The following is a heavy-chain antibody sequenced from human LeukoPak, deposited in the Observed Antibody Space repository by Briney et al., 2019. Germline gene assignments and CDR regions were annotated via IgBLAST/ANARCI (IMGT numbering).Heavy chain of an antibody. CDR3: ARRWEPLDDAFDI. V-gene: IGHV4-39*01. CDR1: GGSISSSSYY. Sequence: SETLSLTCTVSGGSISSSSYYWGWIRQPPGKGLEWIGSIYYSGSTYYNPSLKSLVTISVDTSKNQFSLKLSSVTAADTAVYYCARRWEPLDDAFDIWGQGTMVTVSS. D-gene: IGHD1-26*01. J-gene: IGHJ3*02. CDR2: IYYSGST.